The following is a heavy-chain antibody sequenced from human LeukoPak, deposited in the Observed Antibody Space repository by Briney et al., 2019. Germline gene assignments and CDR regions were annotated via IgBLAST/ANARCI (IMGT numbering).Heavy chain of an antibody. D-gene: IGHD2-2*01. CDR2: INPNSGGT. CDR1: GYTFIGYY. CDR3: ARAHCTSTNCYQFDY. V-gene: IGHV1-2*02. J-gene: IGHJ4*02. Sequence: GASVKVSCKASGYTFIGYYILWVRHAPGQGLEWMGWINPNSGGTNYAQKFQGRVTMTRDTSISKAYMELSRLISDDTAVYHCARAHCTSTNCYQFDYWGQGTLVTVSS.